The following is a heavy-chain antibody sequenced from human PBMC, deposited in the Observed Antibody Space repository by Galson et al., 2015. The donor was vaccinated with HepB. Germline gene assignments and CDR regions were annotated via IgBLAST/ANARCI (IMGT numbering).Heavy chain of an antibody. J-gene: IGHJ6*02. CDR3: ARDKTARDYYGSGSPPLS. CDR1: GFTFDDYG. Sequence: SLRLSCAASGFTFDDYGMSWVRQAPGKGLEWVSGINWNGGSTGYADSVKGRFTISRDNAKNSLYLQMNSLRAEDTALYYCARDKTARDYYGSGSPPLSWGQGTTVTVSS. CDR2: INWNGGST. D-gene: IGHD3-10*01. V-gene: IGHV3-20*04.